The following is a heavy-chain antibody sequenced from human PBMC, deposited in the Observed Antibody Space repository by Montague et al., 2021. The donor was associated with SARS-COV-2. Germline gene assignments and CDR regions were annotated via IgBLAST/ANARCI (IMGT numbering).Heavy chain of an antibody. D-gene: IGHD2-15*01. V-gene: IGHV3-21*01. J-gene: IGHJ4*02. CDR1: GFTFRSYT. CDR3: VRGGACSGGKCNGGARD. Sequence: SLRLSCAASGFTFRSYTMNWVRQSPGMWLEWVSFISSSSSSIYYADSLKGRFTISRDNAKNSLYLQMNSLRVEDTAVYYCVRGGACSGGKCNGGARDWGQGTLVTVSS. CDR2: ISSSSSSI.